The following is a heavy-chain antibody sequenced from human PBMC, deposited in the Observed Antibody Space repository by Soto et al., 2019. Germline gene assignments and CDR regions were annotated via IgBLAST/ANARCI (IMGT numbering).Heavy chain of an antibody. CDR3: ARDQKEYSSSSGSYYYYYYMDV. V-gene: IGHV1-69*04. Sequence: SVKVSCKASGGTFSSYTISWVRQAPGQGLEWMGRIIPILGIANYAQKFQGRVTITADKSTSTAYMELSSLRSEDTAVYYCARDQKEYSSSSGSYYYYYYMDVWGKGTTVTVSS. CDR1: GGTFSSYT. D-gene: IGHD6-6*01. J-gene: IGHJ6*03. CDR2: IIPILGIA.